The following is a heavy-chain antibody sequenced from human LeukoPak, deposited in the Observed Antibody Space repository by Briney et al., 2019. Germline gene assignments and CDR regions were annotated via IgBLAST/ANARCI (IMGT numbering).Heavy chain of an antibody. J-gene: IGHJ4*02. V-gene: IGHV4-34*01. CDR3: ARGCSGYSGYATIIDFDY. CDR2: INHSGST. CDR1: GGSFSGYY. Sequence: PSGTLSLTCAVYGGSFSGYYWSWIRQPPGKGLEWIGEINHSGSTNYNPSLKSRVTISVDTSKNQFSLKLSSVTAADTAVYYCARGCSGYSGYATIIDFDYWGQGTLVTVSS. D-gene: IGHD5-12*01.